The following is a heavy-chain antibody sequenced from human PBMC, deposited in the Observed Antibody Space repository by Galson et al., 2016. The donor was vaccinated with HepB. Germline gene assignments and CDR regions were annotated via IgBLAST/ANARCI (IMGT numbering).Heavy chain of an antibody. CDR2: IYPGDSEI. CDR3: ARQYNFWSGYSESYFGMDV. J-gene: IGHJ6*02. D-gene: IGHD3-3*01. CDR1: GYNFPYYW. V-gene: IGHV5-51*01. Sequence: QSGAEVKKAGESLKISCKASGYNFPYYWIGWVRQKPGKGLEWMGIIYPGDSEIRYSPSFPGQVTMSVDKSISTAFLQWSSLKASDTAMYYCARQYNFWSGYSESYFGMDVWGQGTTVTVSS.